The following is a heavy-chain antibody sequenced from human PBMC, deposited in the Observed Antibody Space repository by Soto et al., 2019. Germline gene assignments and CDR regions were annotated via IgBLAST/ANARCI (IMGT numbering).Heavy chain of an antibody. CDR2: ISGSGANT. V-gene: IGHV3-23*01. CDR1: GFTFINYA. CDR3: ARATSGWSPFDY. J-gene: IGHJ4*02. Sequence: PGGSLRLSCASSGFTFINYAMSWVRQAPGKGLEWVSGISGSGANTYYAGPVKGRFTISRDNSKNTLYLQMNSLRVDDTAVYYCARATSGWSPFDYWGPGTLVTVSS. D-gene: IGHD6-19*01.